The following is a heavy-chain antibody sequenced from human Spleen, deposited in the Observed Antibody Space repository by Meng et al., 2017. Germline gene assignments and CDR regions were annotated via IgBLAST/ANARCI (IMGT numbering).Heavy chain of an antibody. CDR1: GFIFSNYA. CDR3: VKDQVERRYYFDY. CDR2: MRGSGDNR. V-gene: IGHV3-23*01. J-gene: IGHJ4*02. D-gene: IGHD1-1*01. Sequence: GESLKISCTASGFIFSNYAVAWVRQAPGKGLEWVAGMRGSGDNRYYSDSVKGRFTISRDDSKNTLYLQMNSLRAEDTAVYYCVKDQVERRYYFDYWGQGTLVTVSS.